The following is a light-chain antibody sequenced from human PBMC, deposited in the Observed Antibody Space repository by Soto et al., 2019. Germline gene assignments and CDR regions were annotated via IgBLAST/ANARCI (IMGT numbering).Light chain of an antibody. V-gene: IGKV1-5*01. CDR3: QQYYSYPRT. CDR1: QSISNT. CDR2: DAS. J-gene: IGKJ1*01. Sequence: IRMTPSPSPPSASGGDRVTLTFRAIQSISNTLEWYQQKTGKAPKVVIYDASSLESGVPSRFSGSGSATDFTLTISCLQSEDFETYYCQQYYSYPRTFGQGTKVDIK.